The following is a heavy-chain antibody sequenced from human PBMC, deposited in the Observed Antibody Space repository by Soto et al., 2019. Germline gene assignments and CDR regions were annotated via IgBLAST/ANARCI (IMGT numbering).Heavy chain of an antibody. V-gene: IGHV3-15*01. D-gene: IGHD3-10*01. CDR2: IKSKTDGGAR. Sequence: GGSLRLSCEASGFTFSNAWMSWVRQAPGKGLEWLGRIKSKTDGGARDYAAPVKGRFTISRDDSKNMLYLQMNSLKSEDTAVYYCTTPGHMVRGVVNYYYYYGMDVWGQGTTVTVSS. CDR1: GFTFSNAW. J-gene: IGHJ6*02. CDR3: TTPGHMVRGVVNYYYYYGMDV.